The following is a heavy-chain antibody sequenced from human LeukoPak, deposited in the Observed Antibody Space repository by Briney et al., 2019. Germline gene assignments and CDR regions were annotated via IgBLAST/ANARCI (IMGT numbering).Heavy chain of an antibody. J-gene: IGHJ4*02. CDR1: GGSLSPYY. CDR3: ASHSGGYAY. Sequence: PSQTLPLTCTVSGGSLSPYYWSWIRQSPGKGLEWIGYISYSGSTNSHPSLKSRVTISVDTSKNQFSLQLSSVTAADTAVYYCASHSGGYAYWGQGTLVTVSS. V-gene: IGHV4-59*12. D-gene: IGHD5-12*01. CDR2: ISYSGST.